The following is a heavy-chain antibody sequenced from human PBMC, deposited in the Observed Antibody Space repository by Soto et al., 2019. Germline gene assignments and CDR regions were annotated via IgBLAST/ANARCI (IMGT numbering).Heavy chain of an antibody. CDR3: AKEGGYRYGRAFDY. J-gene: IGHJ4*02. V-gene: IGHV3-74*01. D-gene: IGHD5-18*01. CDR1: GFSFNGYW. Sequence: GGSLRLSCGASGFSFNGYWMHWVRQAPGKGLVWVSRIKGDGSSTSYADSVKGRFTISRDNAKNTVPLQMNSLRDDDTAVYYCAKEGGYRYGRAFDYWGQGTLLTVSS. CDR2: IKGDGSST.